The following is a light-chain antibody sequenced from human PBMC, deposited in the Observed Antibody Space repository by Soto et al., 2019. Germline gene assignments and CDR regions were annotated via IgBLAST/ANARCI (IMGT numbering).Light chain of an antibody. CDR2: DVS. V-gene: IGLV2-14*03. CDR3: SSFTSSTTYV. CDR1: TSGVGRCKS. Sequence: QSVLTQPASVSGSPGQSITVSCTGSTSGVGRCKSVSWYQHHPGTAPKLLIYDVSKRPSGVSSRFSGSRSGNTASLTISGLQTEDEADYYCSSFTSSTTYVFGTGTKVTVL. J-gene: IGLJ1*01.